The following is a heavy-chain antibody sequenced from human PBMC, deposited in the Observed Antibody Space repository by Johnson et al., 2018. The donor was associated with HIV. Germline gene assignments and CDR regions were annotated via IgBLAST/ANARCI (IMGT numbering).Heavy chain of an antibody. CDR2: IYSGGST. CDR1: GFTVSSNY. CDR3: ARMGGYVVVDAFDI. V-gene: IGHV3-53*01. J-gene: IGHJ3*02. Sequence: VQLVESGGGLIQPGGSLRLSCAASGFTVSSNYMSWVRQAPGKGLEWVSVIYSGGSTYYADSVKGRCTISRDNSKNTLYLQMSSLRAEDTALYYCARMGGYVVVDAFDIWGQGTMVTVSS. D-gene: IGHD5-12*01.